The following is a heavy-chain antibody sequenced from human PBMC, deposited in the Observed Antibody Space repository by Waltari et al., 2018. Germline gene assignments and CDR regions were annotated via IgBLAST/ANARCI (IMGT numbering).Heavy chain of an antibody. CDR3: ARTGDDY. CDR1: GFTFTRYW. CDR2: INQGGSDK. Sequence: EVQLVESGGGLVQPGGSLRLSCAASGFTFTRYWMSWVRQAPGKGLGCWANINQGGSDKTDVDSGKGRFTISRDNAKNSLYLQMNSLRAEDTAVYYCARTGDDYWGQGTLVTVSS. J-gene: IGHJ4*02. D-gene: IGHD1-1*01. V-gene: IGHV3-7*03.